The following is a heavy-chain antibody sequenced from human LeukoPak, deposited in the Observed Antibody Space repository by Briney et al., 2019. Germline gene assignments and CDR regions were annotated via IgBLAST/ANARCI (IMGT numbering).Heavy chain of an antibody. D-gene: IGHD3-10*01. V-gene: IGHV3-74*01. CDR3: GRGMRDYYGLDY. CDR1: GFIFSSFW. J-gene: IGHJ4*02. CDR2: INSDGRTT. Sequence: GGSLRLSCAASGFIFSSFWRHWVRQVPGKGLVWVSHINSDGRTTDYADSVRGRLTISRDNAKNTLYLQMNRLTVEDTAVYYCGRGMRDYYGLDYWGQRILVTVSS.